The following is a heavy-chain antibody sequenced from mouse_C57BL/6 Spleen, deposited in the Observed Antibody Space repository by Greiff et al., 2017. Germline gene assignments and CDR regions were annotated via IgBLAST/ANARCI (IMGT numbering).Heavy chain of an antibody. CDR2: ISSGSSTI. CDR3: AREGDCPYFDF. D-gene: IGHD3-3*01. V-gene: IGHV5-17*01. J-gene: IGHJ1*03. Sequence: EVMLVESGGGLVKPGGSLKLSCAASGFTFSDYGMHWVRQAPEKGLEWVAYISSGSSTIYYADTVKGRFTISRDNAKNTLFLQMTSLRSEDTAMYYCAREGDCPYFDFWGTGTTVTVSS. CDR1: GFTFSDYG.